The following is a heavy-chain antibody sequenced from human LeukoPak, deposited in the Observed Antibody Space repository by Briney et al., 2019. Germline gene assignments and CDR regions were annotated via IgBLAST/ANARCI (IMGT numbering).Heavy chain of an antibody. Sequence: GGSLRLSCAASGFTFSSYSMNWVRQAPGKGLEWVSYISSSSSTIYYADSVKGRFTISRDNAKNSLYLQMNSLRAEDTAVYYCARELHDRDQLLVEYYMDVWGKGTTVTVSS. J-gene: IGHJ6*03. CDR2: ISSSSSTI. CDR1: GFTFSSYS. D-gene: IGHD2-2*01. V-gene: IGHV3-48*04. CDR3: ARELHDRDQLLVEYYMDV.